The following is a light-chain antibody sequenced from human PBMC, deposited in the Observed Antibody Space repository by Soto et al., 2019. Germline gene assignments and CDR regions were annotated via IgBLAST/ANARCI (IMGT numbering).Light chain of an antibody. Sequence: EIVLTQSPGTLSLSPGERATLSCRPSRSVSRGYLACYQQKPGQAPRLLIYGASSRATGIPDRFSGSGSGTDFTLTISRLEPEDFAVYYCQHYGSSPPYTFGQGTKVEIK. CDR1: RSVSRGY. V-gene: IGKV3-20*01. J-gene: IGKJ2*01. CDR3: QHYGSSPPYT. CDR2: GAS.